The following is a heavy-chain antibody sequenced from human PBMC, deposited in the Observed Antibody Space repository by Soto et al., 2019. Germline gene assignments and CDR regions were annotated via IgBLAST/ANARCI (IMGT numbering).Heavy chain of an antibody. J-gene: IGHJ4*02. V-gene: IGHV4-39*07. CDR3: ARDFFGGANAFDY. Sequence: SETLSLTCTVSGGSISSSSYYWGWIRQPPGKGLEWIGSIYYSGSTYYNPSLKSRVTISVDTSKNQFSLKLSSVTAADTAVYYCARDFFGGANAFDYWGQGTLVTVSS. CDR2: IYYSGST. CDR1: GGSISSSSYY. D-gene: IGHD1-26*01.